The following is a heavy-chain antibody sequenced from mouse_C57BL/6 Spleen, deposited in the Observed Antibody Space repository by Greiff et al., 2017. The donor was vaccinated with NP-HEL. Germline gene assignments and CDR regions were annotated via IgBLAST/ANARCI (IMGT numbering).Heavy chain of an antibody. V-gene: IGHV1-69*01. J-gene: IGHJ1*03. CDR1: GYTFTSYW. D-gene: IGHD2-4*01. Sequence: QVQLKQPGAELVMPGASVKLSCKASGYTFTSYWMHWVKQRPGQGLEWIGEIDPSDSYTNYNQKFKGKSTLTVDKSSSTAYMQLSSLTSEDSAVYYCARRYDYDVGWYFDVWGTGTTVTVSS. CDR2: IDPSDSYT. CDR3: ARRYDYDVGWYFDV.